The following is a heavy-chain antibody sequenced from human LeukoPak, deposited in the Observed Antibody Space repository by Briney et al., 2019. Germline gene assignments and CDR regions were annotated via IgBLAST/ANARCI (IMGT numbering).Heavy chain of an antibody. CDR1: GGSISSSSYY. D-gene: IGHD2-2*01. Sequence: SETLSLTCTVSGGSISSSSYYWGWIRQPPGKGLEWIGSIYYSGSTYYNPSLKSRVTISVDTSKNQFSLKLNSVTAADTAVYYCARVGDILLVPAALVLDPWGQGTLVTVSS. V-gene: IGHV4-39*07. CDR2: IYYSGST. J-gene: IGHJ5*02. CDR3: ARVGDILLVPAALVLDP.